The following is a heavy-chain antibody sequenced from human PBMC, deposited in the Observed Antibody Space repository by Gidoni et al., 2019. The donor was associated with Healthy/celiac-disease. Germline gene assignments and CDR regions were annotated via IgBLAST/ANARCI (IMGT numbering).Heavy chain of an antibody. D-gene: IGHD4-17*01. CDR1: GYTFTSYG. CDR2: LSAYNGNT. CDR3: ARLTLDYGDYVWYFDL. Sequence: QVQLVQYADEVKHPVASVTVSCKASGYTFTSYGISWVRQAPGTGLEVMGWLSAYNGNTNYAQKLQGRVTMTTDTSTSTAYMELRSLRSDDTAVYYCARLTLDYGDYVWYFDLWGRGTLVTVSS. J-gene: IGHJ2*01. V-gene: IGHV1-18*04.